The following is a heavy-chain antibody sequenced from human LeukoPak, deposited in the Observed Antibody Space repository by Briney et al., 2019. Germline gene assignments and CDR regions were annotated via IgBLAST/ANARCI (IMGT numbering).Heavy chain of an antibody. J-gene: IGHJ4*02. CDR3: ARVDRQWLVGNLDY. CDR2: IIPIFGTA. Sequence: SAKVSCKASRDTFSSYATSWVRPAPGQGLERLRGIIPIFGTANYAQKSQGRVTITADESTSTAYMELSSLRSEDTAVYYCARVDRQWLVGNLDYWGQGTLVTVSS. V-gene: IGHV1-69*01. CDR1: RDTFSSYA. D-gene: IGHD6-19*01.